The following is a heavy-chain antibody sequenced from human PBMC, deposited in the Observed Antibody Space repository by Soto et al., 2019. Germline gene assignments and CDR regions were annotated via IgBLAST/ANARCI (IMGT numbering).Heavy chain of an antibody. CDR2: IWNDGSNK. V-gene: IGHV3-33*01. CDR3: ARDPGSSDWYRLEY. CDR1: GFTFSSYG. J-gene: IGHJ4*02. Sequence: PGGSLRLSCAASGFTFSSYGMHWVRQAPGKGLEWVAVIWNDGSNKYYADSVKGRFTISRDNSKNTLYLQLNSLRAEDTAVYYCARDPGSSDWYRLEYWGQETLVRVSS. D-gene: IGHD6-19*01.